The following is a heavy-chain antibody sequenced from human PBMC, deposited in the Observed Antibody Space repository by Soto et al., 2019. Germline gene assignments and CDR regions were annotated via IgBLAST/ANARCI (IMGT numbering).Heavy chain of an antibody. V-gene: IGHV3-30-3*01. CDR1: GFTFSSYA. D-gene: IGHD3-22*01. Sequence: QVQLVEAGGGVVQPGRSLRLSCAASGFTFSSYAMHWVRQAPGKGLEWVAVISYDGSNKYYADSVKGRFTISRDNSKNTLYLQMNSLRAEDTAVYYCARDKGITMIVYWYFDLWGRGTLVTVSS. J-gene: IGHJ2*01. CDR3: ARDKGITMIVYWYFDL. CDR2: ISYDGSNK.